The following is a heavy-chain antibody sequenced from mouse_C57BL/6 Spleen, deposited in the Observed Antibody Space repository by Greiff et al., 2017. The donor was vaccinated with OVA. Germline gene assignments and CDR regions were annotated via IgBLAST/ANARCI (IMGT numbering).Heavy chain of an antibody. J-gene: IGHJ4*01. Sequence: EVQLKESGGGLVKPGGSLKLSCAASGFTFSDYGMHWVRQAPEKGLEWVAYISSGSSTIYYADTVKGRFTISRDNAKNTLFLQMTSLRSEDTAMYYCATPYDYDAFSYAMDYWGQGTSVTVSS. D-gene: IGHD2-4*01. CDR2: ISSGSSTI. CDR3: ATPYDYDAFSYAMDY. V-gene: IGHV5-17*01. CDR1: GFTFSDYG.